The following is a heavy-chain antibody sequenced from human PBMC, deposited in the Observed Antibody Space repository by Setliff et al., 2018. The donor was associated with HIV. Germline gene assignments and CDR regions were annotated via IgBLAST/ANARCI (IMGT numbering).Heavy chain of an antibody. J-gene: IGHJ3*01. CDR1: GYTFTSYG. CDR3: ARDNEAIGWFGDRPDHILLF. V-gene: IGHV1-18*01. D-gene: IGHD3-10*01. CDR2: INAYNGNT. Sequence: ASVKVSCKASGYTFTSYGISWVRQAPGQGLEWMGWINAYNGNTNFAQKLQGRVTMTSDTSTSTAYLELMSLSSDDTAVYYCARDNEAIGWFGDRPDHILLFWGQGTMVTVSS.